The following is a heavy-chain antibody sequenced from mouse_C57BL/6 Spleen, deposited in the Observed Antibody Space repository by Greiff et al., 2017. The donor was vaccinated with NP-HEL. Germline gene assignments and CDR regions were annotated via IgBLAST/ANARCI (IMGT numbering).Heavy chain of an antibody. V-gene: IGHV14-4*01. CDR1: GFNIKDDY. CDR3: TRWDAAFAY. CDR2: IDPENGDT. J-gene: IGHJ3*01. D-gene: IGHD4-1*01. Sequence: VHVKQSGAELVRPGASVKLSCTASGFNIKDDYMHWVKQRPEQGLEWIGWIDPENGDTEYASKFQGKATITADTSSNTAYLQLSSLTSEDTAVYYCTRWDAAFAYWGQGTLVTVSA.